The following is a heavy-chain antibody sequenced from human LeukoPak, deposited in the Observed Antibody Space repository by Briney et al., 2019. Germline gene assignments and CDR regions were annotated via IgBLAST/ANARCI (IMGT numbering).Heavy chain of an antibody. J-gene: IGHJ2*01. D-gene: IGHD4-17*01. CDR1: GYTFTGYY. Sequence: ASVKVSCKASGYTFTGYYMHWVRQAPGQGLEWMGWINPNSGGTNYAQKFQGRVTMTRDTSISTAYMELSRLRSDDTAVYYCASLSTVTNRSPWYFDLWGRGTLVTVSS. CDR3: ASLSTVTNRSPWYFDL. CDR2: INPNSGGT. V-gene: IGHV1-2*02.